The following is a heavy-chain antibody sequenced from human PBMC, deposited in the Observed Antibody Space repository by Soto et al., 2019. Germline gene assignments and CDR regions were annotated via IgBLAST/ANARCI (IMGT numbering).Heavy chain of an antibody. CDR2: IYSSGST. Sequence: EVQLVESGGGLVQPGGSLRLSCAASGFTFSSNYMSWVRQAPGKGLQWVSVIYSSGSTYYADSVKGRFTISRDNSKNTLYLQMNSLRVEDTAVYYCARENSYPYFDYWGQGTQVTVSS. CDR3: ARENSYPYFDY. D-gene: IGHD5-18*01. CDR1: GFTFSSNY. V-gene: IGHV3-66*01. J-gene: IGHJ4*02.